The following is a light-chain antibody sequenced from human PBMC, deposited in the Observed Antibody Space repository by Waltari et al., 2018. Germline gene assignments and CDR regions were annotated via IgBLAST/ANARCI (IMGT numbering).Light chain of an antibody. J-gene: IGKJ2*01. CDR2: WAS. CDR1: QSVLYSSNNKNY. CDR3: QQYYSTLPYT. V-gene: IGKV4-1*01. Sequence: DIVITQSPDSLAVSLGERDTINCKSSQSVLYSSNNKNYLAWYQQKPGQPPKLLIYWASTRESGVPDRFSGSGSGTDFTLTISSLQAEDVAVYYCQQYYSTLPYTFVQGTKLEIK.